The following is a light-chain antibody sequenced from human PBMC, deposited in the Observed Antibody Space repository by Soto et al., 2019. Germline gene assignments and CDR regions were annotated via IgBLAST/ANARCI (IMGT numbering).Light chain of an antibody. Sequence: QAVVTQEPSLTVSPGETVTLTCASSTGAVTGGHFPYWFQQKPGQAPRTLIYDIKNIDHWTPPRFSGSLLGDKAALTLSGAQSEDEADYYCLLFYSGVRVFGGGTKVTVL. J-gene: IGLJ3*02. CDR1: TGAVTGGHF. CDR3: LLFYSGVRV. V-gene: IGLV7-46*01. CDR2: DIK.